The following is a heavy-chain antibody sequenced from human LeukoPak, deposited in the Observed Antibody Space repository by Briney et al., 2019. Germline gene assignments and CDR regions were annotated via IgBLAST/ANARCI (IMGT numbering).Heavy chain of an antibody. V-gene: IGHV3-74*01. Sequence: GGSLRLSCAASGFTFSTYWMHWVRQAPGKGLVWVSRISGDGSSTRYADSVKGRFTISRDNAKNTLFLQMNSLRAEDTSVYYCARDNNWNYPDYWGQGTLVTVSS. CDR2: ISGDGSST. CDR3: ARDNNWNYPDY. J-gene: IGHJ4*02. D-gene: IGHD1-7*01. CDR1: GFTFSTYW.